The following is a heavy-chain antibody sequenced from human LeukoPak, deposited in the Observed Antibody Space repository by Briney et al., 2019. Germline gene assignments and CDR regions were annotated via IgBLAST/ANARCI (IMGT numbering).Heavy chain of an antibody. CDR3: ARAHYDSSGYDTYYFDY. V-gene: IGHV1-69*04. J-gene: IGHJ4*02. D-gene: IGHD3-22*01. CDR1: GGTFSSYA. CDR2: IIPILGIA. Sequence: ASVKVSCKASGGTFSSYAISWVRQAPGQGLEWMGRIIPILGIANYAQKFQGRDTITADKSTSTAYMELSSLRSEDTAVYYCARAHYDSSGYDTYYFDYWGQGTLVTVSS.